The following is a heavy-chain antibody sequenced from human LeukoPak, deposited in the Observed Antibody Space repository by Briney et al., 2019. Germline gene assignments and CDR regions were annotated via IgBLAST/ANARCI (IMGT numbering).Heavy chain of an antibody. CDR3: ARDGGYYGDYGFDY. J-gene: IGHJ4*02. CDR2: INGNGGTT. V-gene: IGHV3-23*01. D-gene: IGHD4-17*01. Sequence: GGSLRLSCAASGFTFSSYALSWVRQAPGKGLEWVSTINGNGGTTYYADSVKGRFTISRDNSRHTLYLQMNSLRAEDTAVYYCARDGGYYGDYGFDYWGQGTLVTVSS. CDR1: GFTFSSYA.